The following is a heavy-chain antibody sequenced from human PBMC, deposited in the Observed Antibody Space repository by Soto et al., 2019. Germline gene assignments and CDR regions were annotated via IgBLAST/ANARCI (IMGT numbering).Heavy chain of an antibody. CDR3: ARGTPRALLAQPVVRDYYYGMDV. CDR2: IYYSGST. D-gene: IGHD3-10*02. V-gene: IGHV4-59*01. CDR1: GGSISSYY. J-gene: IGHJ6*02. Sequence: SETLSLTCTVSGGSISSYYWSWIRQPPGKGLEWIGYIYYSGSTNYNPSLKSRVTISVDTSKNQFSLKLSSVTAADTAVYYCARGTPRALLAQPVVRDYYYGMDVWGQGTTVTVSS.